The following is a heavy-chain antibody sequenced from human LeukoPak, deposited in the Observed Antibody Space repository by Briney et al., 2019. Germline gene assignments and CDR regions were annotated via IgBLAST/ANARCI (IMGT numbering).Heavy chain of an antibody. Sequence: SETLSLTCTVSGGSISSGDYYWSWIRQPPGKGLEWIGYIYYSGSTYYNPSLKSRVTISVDTSKNQFSPKLSSVTAADTAVYYCARGNYDFWSGYFPFDYWGQGTLVTVSS. CDR3: ARGNYDFWSGYFPFDY. V-gene: IGHV4-30-4*08. J-gene: IGHJ4*02. D-gene: IGHD3-3*01. CDR1: GGSISSGDYY. CDR2: IYYSGST.